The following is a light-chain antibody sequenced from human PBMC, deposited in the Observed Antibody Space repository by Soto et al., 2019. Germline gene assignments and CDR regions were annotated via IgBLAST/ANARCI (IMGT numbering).Light chain of an antibody. J-gene: IGLJ1*01. V-gene: IGLV2-23*01. CDR2: EDI. CDR3: CTYVGATTYV. CDR1: SSTAGGLNV. Sequence: QSVLTQPASVSGSPGQSITISCTGTSSTAGGLNVVSCYQQHPGKPPKVIIYEDIKRPSGVSNRFSGSNSGSTASLTISGLQAEDEPDYYCCTYVGATTYVFGTGSKGTGL.